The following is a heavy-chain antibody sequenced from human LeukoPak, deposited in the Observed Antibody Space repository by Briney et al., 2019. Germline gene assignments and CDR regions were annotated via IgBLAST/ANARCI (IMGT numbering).Heavy chain of an antibody. D-gene: IGHD3-22*01. J-gene: IGHJ4*02. CDR1: GFTVSSNY. Sequence: GGSLRLSCAASGFTVSSNYMSWVRQAPGKGLEWVSVIYSGGSTYYADSVKGRFTISRDNSKNTLYLQMNSLRAEDTAVYYCARSLGIVVVSIDYWGQGTLVTVSS. CDR2: IYSGGST. V-gene: IGHV3-53*01. CDR3: ARSLGIVVVSIDY.